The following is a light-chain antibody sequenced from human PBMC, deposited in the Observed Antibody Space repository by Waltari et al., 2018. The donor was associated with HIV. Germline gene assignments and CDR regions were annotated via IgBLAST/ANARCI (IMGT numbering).Light chain of an antibody. V-gene: IGLV2-18*02. CDR2: EVT. Sequence: QSALTQPPSVSGSPGQSVPISCAGPNSDIGGYDRVPWYQQPPGPAPKLLIYEVTNRPSGVPGRFSASKSGTTASLTISGLQAGDEGDYYCSSYSATNTVVFGGGTKLTVL. CDR3: SSYSATNTVV. J-gene: IGLJ2*01. CDR1: NSDIGGYDR.